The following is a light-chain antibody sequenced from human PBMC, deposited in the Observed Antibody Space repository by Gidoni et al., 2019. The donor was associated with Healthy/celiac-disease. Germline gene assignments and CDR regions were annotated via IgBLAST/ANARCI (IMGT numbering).Light chain of an antibody. CDR3: QQYET. Sequence: DIQMTQSPSSLSASVGDRVTITCQASQDISNYLNWYQQKPGKAPKLLIDDASNLETGVPSRFSGSGSGTDFTFTISSLQPEDIATYYCQQYETFGQGTKVEIK. J-gene: IGKJ1*01. CDR1: QDISNY. V-gene: IGKV1-33*01. CDR2: DAS.